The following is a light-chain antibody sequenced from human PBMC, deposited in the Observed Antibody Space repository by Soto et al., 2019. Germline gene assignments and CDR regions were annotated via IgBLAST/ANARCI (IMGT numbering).Light chain of an antibody. CDR1: QTISSW. CDR2: KAS. Sequence: DIQMTQSPSTLSGSVGDRVTITCRASQTISSWLAWYQQKPGKAPKLLMFKASSLESGVPSRFSGSGSATEFTLTISSLQPDDFATYYCQQYNSYHLKFGQGTKADI. J-gene: IGKJ1*01. CDR3: QQYNSYHLK. V-gene: IGKV1-5*03.